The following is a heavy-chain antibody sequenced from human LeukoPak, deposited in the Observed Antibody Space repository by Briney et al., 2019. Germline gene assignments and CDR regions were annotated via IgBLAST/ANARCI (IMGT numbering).Heavy chain of an antibody. V-gene: IGHV4-4*07. Sequence: PSETLSLTCTVSGGSISSYYWSWIRQPAGKGLEWIGRLYTRGSTNYNPSLKSRVTISVNTSKNQFSLKLSSVTAADTAVYYCASGYSSGWYGGDYFDYWGQGTLVTVSS. D-gene: IGHD6-19*01. CDR3: ASGYSSGWYGGDYFDY. J-gene: IGHJ4*02. CDR2: LYTRGST. CDR1: GGSISSYY.